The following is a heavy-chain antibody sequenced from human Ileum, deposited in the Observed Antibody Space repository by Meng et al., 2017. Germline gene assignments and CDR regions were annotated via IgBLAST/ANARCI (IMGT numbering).Heavy chain of an antibody. CDR3: ARRTQSTGTALGY. CDR2: MNPNSGNT. Sequence: QVQLVQSGPDVKTPGASVTGSCKASGFIFSSYDIIWVRQAPRQGLEWMGWMNPNSGNTGFAQKFQDRITMTRDTSINTAYMELSSLTSEDTAVYYCARRTQSTGTALGYWGQGTLVTVSS. CDR1: GFIFSSYD. V-gene: IGHV1-8*01. D-gene: IGHD1-1*01. J-gene: IGHJ4*02.